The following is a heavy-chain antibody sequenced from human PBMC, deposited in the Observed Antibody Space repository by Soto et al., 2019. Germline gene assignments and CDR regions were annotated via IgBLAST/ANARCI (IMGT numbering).Heavy chain of an antibody. CDR3: ARDLRATFLFFSHDNFYVP. Sequence: PSETLSLTCTVSVDSISSNYWSWIRQPPGSGLVWIGSISYSGTTNYNPSLKGRVTMSVDTSKNQFSLKLSSVTAADTAVYYCARDLRATFLFFSHDNFYVPSGQRA. CDR2: ISYSGTT. J-gene: IGHJ5*02. V-gene: IGHV4-59*01. D-gene: IGHD1-1*01. CDR1: VDSISSNY.